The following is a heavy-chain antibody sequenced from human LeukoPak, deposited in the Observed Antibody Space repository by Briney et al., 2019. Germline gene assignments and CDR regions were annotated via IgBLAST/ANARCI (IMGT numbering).Heavy chain of an antibody. V-gene: IGHV1-18*01. CDR1: GYTFTSCG. Sequence: GASVNVSCKASGYTFTSCGISWVRQAPGQGLEWMGWISAYNGNTNYAQKLQGRVTMTTDTSTSTAYMELRSLRSDDTAVYYCARDAPEAMVRGRGYYYYGMDVWGQGTTVTVSS. D-gene: IGHD3-10*01. J-gene: IGHJ6*02. CDR3: ARDAPEAMVRGRGYYYYGMDV. CDR2: ISAYNGNT.